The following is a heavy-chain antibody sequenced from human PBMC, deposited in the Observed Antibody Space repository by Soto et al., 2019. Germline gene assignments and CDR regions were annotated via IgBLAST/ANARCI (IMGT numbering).Heavy chain of an antibody. V-gene: IGHV1-69*04. Sequence: SVNVSCKASGGTFSSYTISWVRQAPGQGLEWMGRIIPILGIANYAQKFQGRVTITADKSTSTAYMELSSLRSEDTAVYYCARDAAIRGFDYWGQGTLVTVSS. J-gene: IGHJ4*02. D-gene: IGHD2-21*02. CDR1: GGTFSSYT. CDR2: IIPILGIA. CDR3: ARDAAIRGFDY.